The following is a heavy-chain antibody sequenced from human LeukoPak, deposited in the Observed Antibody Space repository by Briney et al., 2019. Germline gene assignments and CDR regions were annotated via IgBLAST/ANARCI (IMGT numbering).Heavy chain of an antibody. V-gene: IGHV1-2*02. Sequence: ASVKVSCKASGYTFTGYYMLWVRQAPGQGLEWMGWINPNSGGTNYAQKFQGRVTMTRDTSISTAYMELSRLRSDDTAVYYCARGYYDFWSGYSPNWFDPWGQGTLVTVSS. CDR1: GYTFTGYY. CDR3: ARGYYDFWSGYSPNWFDP. D-gene: IGHD3-3*01. J-gene: IGHJ5*02. CDR2: INPNSGGT.